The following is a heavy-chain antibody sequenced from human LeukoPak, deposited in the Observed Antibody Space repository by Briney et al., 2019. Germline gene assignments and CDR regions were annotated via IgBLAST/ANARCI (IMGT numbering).Heavy chain of an antibody. J-gene: IGHJ4*02. D-gene: IGHD3/OR15-3a*01. CDR1: GGSISSSSYY. CDR3: ARLDPDAGQDY. CDR2: IYYSGST. V-gene: IGHV4-39*01. Sequence: SETLSLTCTVSGGSISSSSYYWGWIRQPPGKGLEWIGSIYYSGSTYYNPSLKSRVTISVDTSKNQFSLKLSSVTAADTAVYCCARLDPDAGQDYWGQGTLVTVSS.